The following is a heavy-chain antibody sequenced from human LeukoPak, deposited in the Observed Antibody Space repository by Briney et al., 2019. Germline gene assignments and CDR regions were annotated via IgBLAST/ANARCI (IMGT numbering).Heavy chain of an antibody. D-gene: IGHD1-26*01. Sequence: SETLSLTCTVSGGSISSYYWSWIRQPPGKGLEWIGYIYYSGSTNYNPSLRSRITILVDTSKNQFSLKLSSVTAADTAVYYCARAIGREFDPWGQGTLVTVSS. V-gene: IGHV4-59*01. J-gene: IGHJ5*02. CDR3: ARAIGREFDP. CDR2: IYYSGST. CDR1: GGSISSYY.